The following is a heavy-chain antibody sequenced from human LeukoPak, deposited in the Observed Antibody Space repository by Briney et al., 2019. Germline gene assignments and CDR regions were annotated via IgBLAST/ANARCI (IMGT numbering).Heavy chain of an antibody. V-gene: IGHV1-18*01. CDR2: ISAYNGNT. D-gene: IGHD5-12*01. J-gene: IGHJ4*02. Sequence: GASVKVSCKASGYTFTSYGISWVRQAPGQGLEWMGWISAYNGNTNYAQKLQGRVTMTTDTSTSTAYMELRSLRSDDTAVYYCARVEYSGYDYEPYFDYWGQGTLVTVSS. CDR3: ARVEYSGYDYEPYFDY. CDR1: GYTFTSYG.